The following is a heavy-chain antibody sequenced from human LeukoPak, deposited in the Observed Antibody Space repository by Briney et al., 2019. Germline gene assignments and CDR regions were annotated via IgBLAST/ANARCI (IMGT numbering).Heavy chain of an antibody. J-gene: IGHJ1*01. CDR3: VRGAGPGTPFD. CDR2: INYDARSR. V-gene: IGHV3-74*01. D-gene: IGHD1-1*01. Sequence: GGSLRLSCAASGFTFSLSWMHWVRPAPGKGLEWVSSINYDARSRTYADSVKGRLTISRDNAENTLFLQMNRLRVEDTAIYSCVRGAGPGTPFDWGQGILVTVSS. CDR1: GFTFSLSW.